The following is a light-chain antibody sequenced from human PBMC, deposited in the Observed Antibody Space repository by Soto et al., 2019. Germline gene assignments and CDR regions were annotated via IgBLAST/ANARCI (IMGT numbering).Light chain of an antibody. J-gene: IGKJ1*01. CDR3: LQDYNYPRT. Sequence: ALQMTQSPSSLSASVGDRVTITCRASQDIRTELGWYQQKPGKAPKLLIYGATTLQSGVPSRFSGSGSGTDFTLTISGXXXXXXXXYXCLQDYNYPRTFGQGTKVEVK. CDR1: QDIRTE. V-gene: IGKV1-6*01. CDR2: GAT.